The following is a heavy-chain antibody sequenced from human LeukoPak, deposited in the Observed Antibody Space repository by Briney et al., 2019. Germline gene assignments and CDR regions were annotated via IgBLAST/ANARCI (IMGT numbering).Heavy chain of an antibody. CDR2: ISSSSSYI. J-gene: IGHJ4*02. Sequence: GGSLRLSCAASGFTFSSYSMNWVRQAPGKGLEWVSSISSSSSYIYYADSVKGRFTISRDNAKNSLYLQMNSLRAEDTAVYYCARDRSIWFGELAPPDYWGQGNLVTVSS. D-gene: IGHD3-10*01. V-gene: IGHV3-21*01. CDR1: GFTFSSYS. CDR3: ARDRSIWFGELAPPDY.